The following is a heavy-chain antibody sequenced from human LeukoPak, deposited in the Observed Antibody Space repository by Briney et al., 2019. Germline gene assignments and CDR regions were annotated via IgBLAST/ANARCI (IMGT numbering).Heavy chain of an antibody. D-gene: IGHD3-16*01. Sequence: GGSLRLSCAASGFTFSSYGMHWVRQAPGKGLEWVAVIWYDGSNKYYADSVKGRFTISRDNSKNTLYLQMNSLRAEDTAVYYCAKGKLWLPFDYWGQGTLVTVSS. J-gene: IGHJ4*02. CDR1: GFTFSSYG. V-gene: IGHV3-33*06. CDR2: IWYDGSNK. CDR3: AKGKLWLPFDY.